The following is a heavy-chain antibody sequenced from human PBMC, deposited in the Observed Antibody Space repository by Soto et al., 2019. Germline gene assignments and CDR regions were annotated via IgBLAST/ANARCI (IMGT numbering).Heavy chain of an antibody. Sequence: GGSLRLSCAASGFTFSSYGMHWVRQAPGKGLEWVAVIWYDGSNKYYADSVKGRFTISRDNSKNTLYLQMNSLRAEDTAVYYCARASMVYAAHYYYYMDVWGKGTTVTVSS. J-gene: IGHJ6*03. D-gene: IGHD2-8*01. CDR3: ARASMVYAAHYYYYMDV. CDR1: GFTFSSYG. CDR2: IWYDGSNK. V-gene: IGHV3-33*01.